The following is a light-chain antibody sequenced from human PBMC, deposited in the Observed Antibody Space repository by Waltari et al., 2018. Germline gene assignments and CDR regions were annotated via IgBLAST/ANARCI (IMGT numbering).Light chain of an antibody. V-gene: IGKV3-11*01. CDR3: QQRSDWLT. Sequence: EIVLTQSPATLSLSPGERATLSCRASQNVNNFLNWYQQKPGQAPRLLMYDASNRPTGVPGRVSGSGSGTDFTLTSSRLDPEDFGVYYCQQRSDWLTFGGGTKVEI. CDR1: QNVNNF. J-gene: IGKJ4*01. CDR2: DAS.